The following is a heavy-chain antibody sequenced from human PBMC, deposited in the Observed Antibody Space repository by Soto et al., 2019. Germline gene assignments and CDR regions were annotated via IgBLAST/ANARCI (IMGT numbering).Heavy chain of an antibody. Sequence: SVKVSCKASGFTFTSSTMQWVRLARGQRLEWIGWIVVGSGNTDYAQKFQERVTITRDMSTSTAYMELSSLRSEDTAIYYCAAVRYGGYYFDYSGQGTLVTVSS. V-gene: IGHV1-58*02. J-gene: IGHJ4*02. CDR3: AAVRYGGYYFDY. D-gene: IGHD4-17*01. CDR2: IVVGSGNT. CDR1: GFTFTSST.